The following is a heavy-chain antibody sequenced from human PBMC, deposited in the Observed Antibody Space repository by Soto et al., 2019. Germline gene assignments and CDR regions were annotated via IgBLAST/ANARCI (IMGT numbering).Heavy chain of an antibody. D-gene: IGHD6-19*01. Sequence: PSETLSLTCSVYGESFSGYYWSWIRQPPGKGLEWIGEISHSGSTNYNPSLKSRVTISVDTSKNQFSLNLTSVTAADTAVYYCAICRLVRDLSWFDPWGQGTLVTVSS. CDR2: ISHSGST. CDR1: GESFSGYY. J-gene: IGHJ5*02. V-gene: IGHV4-34*01. CDR3: AICRLVRDLSWFDP.